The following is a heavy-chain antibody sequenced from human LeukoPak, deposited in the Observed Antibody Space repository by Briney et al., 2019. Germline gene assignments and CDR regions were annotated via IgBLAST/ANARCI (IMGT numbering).Heavy chain of an antibody. V-gene: IGHV3-23*01. J-gene: IGHJ4*02. CDR2: ISDSGGST. D-gene: IGHD3-10*01. CDR1: GFTFSNYA. CDR3: AKSLSGGGYYFEY. Sequence: PGGSLRLSCAASGFTFSNYAMTWVRQAPGKGLEWVSGISDSGGSTYYADSVKGRFTISRDNSKNTLYLQMNSLRAEDTAVYYCAKSLSGGGYYFEYWGQGTLDTVSS.